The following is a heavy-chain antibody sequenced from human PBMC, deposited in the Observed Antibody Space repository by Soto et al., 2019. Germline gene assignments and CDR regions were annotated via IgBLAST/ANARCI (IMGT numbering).Heavy chain of an antibody. D-gene: IGHD1-26*01. J-gene: IGHJ4*02. V-gene: IGHV3-33*01. CDR1: GFTFSNYG. Sequence: QVQLVESGGDVVQPGRSLRLSCAASGFTFSNYGMHWARQAPGKGLEWVAAILYDGSNKYYADSVKGQFTISRDNSKNTLYLQMNSLRAEDTAVYYCAGGTYYFYYCGQGTLVTVSS. CDR3: AGGTYYFYY. CDR2: ILYDGSNK.